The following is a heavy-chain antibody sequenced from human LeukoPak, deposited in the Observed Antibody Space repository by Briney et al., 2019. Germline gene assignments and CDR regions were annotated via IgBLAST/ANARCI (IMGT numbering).Heavy chain of an antibody. CDR3: ARDLGSSKSGYFDY. CDR1: GGTLSSYA. Sequence: SVKVSCKSSGGTLSSYAISWMRQAPGQGLEWMGRIIPILGIANYAQKFQGRVTITADKSTSTAYMELSSLRSEDTAVYYCARDLGSSKSGYFDYWGQGTLVTVSS. J-gene: IGHJ4*02. V-gene: IGHV1-69*04. CDR2: IIPILGIA.